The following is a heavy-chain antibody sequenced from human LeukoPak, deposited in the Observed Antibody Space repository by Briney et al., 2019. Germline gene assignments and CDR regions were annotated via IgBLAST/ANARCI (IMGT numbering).Heavy chain of an antibody. J-gene: IGHJ6*03. Sequence: GGSLRLSCAASGFTFSSWGMHGVRQAPGKGLEWVAFIRYDGSNKYYADSVKGRFTISRDNSKNTLYLQMNSLRAEDMAVYYCAKQGDSSGYYPRYYYYYMDVWGKGTTVSTSS. V-gene: IGHV3-30*02. CDR3: AKQGDSSGYYPRYYYYYMDV. CDR1: GFTFSSWG. CDR2: IRYDGSNK. D-gene: IGHD3-22*01.